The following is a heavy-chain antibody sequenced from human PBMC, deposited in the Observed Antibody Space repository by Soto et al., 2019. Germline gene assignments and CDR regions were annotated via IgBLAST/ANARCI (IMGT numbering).Heavy chain of an antibody. CDR2: IYYSGST. V-gene: IGHV4-31*02. J-gene: IGHJ5*02. CDR1: GACISSGGYY. Sequence: SLSLTCTVCGACISSGGYYWSWIRQHPGKGLEWIGYIYYSGSTYYNPSLKSRVTISVDTSKNQFSLKLSSVTAADTAVYYCARVYSTAQREQNNWFDPWGQGTLVTVSS. CDR3: ARVYSTAQREQNNWFDP. D-gene: IGHD6-13*01.